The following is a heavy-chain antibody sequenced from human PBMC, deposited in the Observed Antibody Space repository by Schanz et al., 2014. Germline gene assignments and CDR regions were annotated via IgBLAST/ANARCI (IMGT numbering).Heavy chain of an antibody. CDR1: GFTFSSYG. D-gene: IGHD3-9*01. CDR3: AKAADWPVTRFDP. V-gene: IGHV3-NL1*01. J-gene: IGHJ5*02. CDR2: ISGSGGST. Sequence: QVQLVESGGGVVQPGRSLRLSCAASGFTFSSYGMHWVRQAPGKGLEWVIVISGSGGSTYYADSVKGRFTISRDNAKNSLFLQMNSLRAEDTAVYYCAKAADWPVTRFDPWGQGTLVTVSS.